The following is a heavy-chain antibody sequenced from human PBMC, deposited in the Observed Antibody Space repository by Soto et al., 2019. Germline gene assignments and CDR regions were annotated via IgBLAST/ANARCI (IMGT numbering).Heavy chain of an antibody. CDR1: GGSISSGDYY. J-gene: IGHJ4*02. CDR2: IYYSGST. Sequence: QVQLQESGPGLVKPSQTLSLTCTVSGGSISSGDYYWSWIRQPPGKGLEWIGYIYYSGSTYYNPSLKSRVTISVDTSKNQFSLKLSSVIAADTAVYYCARGIAAAGTWYYFDYWGQGTLVTVSS. V-gene: IGHV4-30-4*01. D-gene: IGHD6-13*01. CDR3: ARGIAAAGTWYYFDY.